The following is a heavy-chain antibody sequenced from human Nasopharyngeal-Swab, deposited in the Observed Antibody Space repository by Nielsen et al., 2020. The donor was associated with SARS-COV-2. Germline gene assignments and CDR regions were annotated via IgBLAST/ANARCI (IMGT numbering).Heavy chain of an antibody. CDR2: ISGTGDTV. CDR3: ARGVNLMVRGGIRAFDI. D-gene: IGHD3-10*01. Sequence: GESLKISCAASAFTFGNYYMTWIRQAPGRGLEWVSYISGTGDTVYYADSVKGRFTISRDNAKNSLYLQMNSLRAEDTAVYYCARGVNLMVRGGIRAFDIWGQGTMVTVSS. CDR1: AFTFGNYY. V-gene: IGHV3-11*04. J-gene: IGHJ3*02.